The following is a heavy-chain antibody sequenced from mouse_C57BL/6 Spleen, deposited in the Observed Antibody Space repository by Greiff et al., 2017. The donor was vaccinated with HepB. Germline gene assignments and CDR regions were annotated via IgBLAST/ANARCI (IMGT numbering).Heavy chain of an antibody. CDR3: ARRGSSPYFDY. D-gene: IGHD1-1*01. CDR2: INPSSGYT. Sequence: VQLVESGAELARPGASVKMSCKASGYTFTSYTMHWVKQRPGQGLEWIGYINPSSGYTKYNQKFKDKATLTADKSSSTAYMQLSSLTSEDSAVYYCARRGSSPYFDYWGQGTTLTVSS. V-gene: IGHV1-4*01. CDR1: GYTFTSYT. J-gene: IGHJ2*01.